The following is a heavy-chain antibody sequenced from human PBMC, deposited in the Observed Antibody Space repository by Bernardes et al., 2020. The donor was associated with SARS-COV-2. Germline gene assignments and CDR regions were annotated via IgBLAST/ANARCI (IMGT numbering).Heavy chain of an antibody. D-gene: IGHD2-2*01. CDR3: AREILHCSSTSCSDD. CDR1: GFTFSSYW. CDR2: INSDGSST. J-gene: IGHJ4*02. V-gene: IGHV3-74*01. Sequence: GSLRLSCAASGFTFSSYWMHWVRQAPGKGLVWVSRINSDGSSTSYADSVKGRFTISRDNAKNTLYLQMNSLRAEDTAVYYCAREILHCSSTSCSDDWGQGTLVTVSS.